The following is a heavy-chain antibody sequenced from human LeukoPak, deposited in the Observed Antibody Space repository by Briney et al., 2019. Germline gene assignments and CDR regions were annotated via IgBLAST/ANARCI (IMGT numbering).Heavy chain of an antibody. V-gene: IGHV3-48*04. J-gene: IGHJ4*02. CDR2: IISASGSI. Sequence: GGSRRPSLLPSGSTLGINSINWARQPPGKGRGWVSYIISASGSIYYADSVKGRFTVSRDNAKNSLFLQMNSLRAEDTAVYYCARLPAYCSSTSCYHYFDYWGQGTLVTVSS. D-gene: IGHD2-2*01. CDR3: ARLPAYCSSTSCYHYFDY. CDR1: GSTLGINS.